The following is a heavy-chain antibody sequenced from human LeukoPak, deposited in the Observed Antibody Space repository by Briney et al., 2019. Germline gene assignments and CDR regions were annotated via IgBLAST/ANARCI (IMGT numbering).Heavy chain of an antibody. CDR1: GFTFSSYT. V-gene: IGHV3-30-3*01. Sequence: GGSLRLSCAASGFTFSSYTMHWVRQAPGKGLGWVAVISYDGDNKYYADSVKGRFTISRDNSKNTLYLQMNSLRAEDTAVYYCAKEPAYSGNYFGCFDYWGQGTLVTVSS. J-gene: IGHJ4*02. D-gene: IGHD1-26*01. CDR3: AKEPAYSGNYFGCFDY. CDR2: ISYDGDNK.